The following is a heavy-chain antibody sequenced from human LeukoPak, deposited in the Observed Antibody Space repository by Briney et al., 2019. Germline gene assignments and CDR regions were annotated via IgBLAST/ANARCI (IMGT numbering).Heavy chain of an antibody. Sequence: GGSLRLSCAASGFTFSTSAMNWVRQAPGKGLEYVPAITSDGGGTYYANSVKGRFTVSRDNSKNTLYLHMGSLRTEDMALYYCARGHNSLSGVGDYWGQGTLVTVSS. CDR2: ITSDGGGT. J-gene: IGHJ4*02. CDR1: GFTFSTSA. CDR3: ARGHNSLSGVGDY. D-gene: IGHD1-14*01. V-gene: IGHV3-64*01.